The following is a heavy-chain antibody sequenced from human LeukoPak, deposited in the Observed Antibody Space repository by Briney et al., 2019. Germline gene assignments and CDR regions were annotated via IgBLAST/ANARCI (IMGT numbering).Heavy chain of an antibody. CDR1: GGSISTGSYY. CDR3: ARGGGYSSGWNSFDP. J-gene: IGHJ5*02. D-gene: IGHD6-19*01. Sequence: SETLSLTCTVSGGSISTGSYYWSWIRQPAGKGLEWIGRMYTSGSTNYNPSLKSRVTISLDTSKNQFSLKLSSVTAADTAVYYCARGGGYSSGWNSFDPWGQGTLVTVSS. CDR2: MYTSGST. V-gene: IGHV4-61*02.